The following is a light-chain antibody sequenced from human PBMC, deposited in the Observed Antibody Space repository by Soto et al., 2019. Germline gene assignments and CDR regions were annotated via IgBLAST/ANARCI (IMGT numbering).Light chain of an antibody. J-gene: IGKJ1*01. CDR2: WAS. CDR3: QQYYSNPRT. Sequence: DLVLTQSPDSLPVSLGERATINCKSSQSVLYTSNNKNYLAWYQQKPGQSPKLLIYWASTRESGVPDRFSGSGSGTDFTLTISSLQAEDVAVYYCQQYYSNPRTFGQGTRWIS. CDR1: QSVLYTSNNKNY. V-gene: IGKV4-1*01.